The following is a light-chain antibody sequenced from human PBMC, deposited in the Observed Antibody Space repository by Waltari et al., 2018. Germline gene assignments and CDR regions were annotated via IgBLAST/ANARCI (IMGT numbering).Light chain of an antibody. CDR1: QSVSTSY. CDR3: QQYGRSPMT. Sequence: EIVLTQSPGTLSLSPGERATLSCRASQSVSTSYLAWYQQKPGQAPRLLMYCASSRATAIPDRFSGSGSGTDFTLTISRLEAEDFAVYYCQQYGRSPMTFGPGTKVDIK. V-gene: IGKV3-20*01. CDR2: CAS. J-gene: IGKJ3*01.